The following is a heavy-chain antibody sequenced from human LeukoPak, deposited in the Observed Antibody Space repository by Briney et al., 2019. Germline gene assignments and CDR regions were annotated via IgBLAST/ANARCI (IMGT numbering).Heavy chain of an antibody. J-gene: IGHJ4*02. D-gene: IGHD3-22*01. CDR2: INPSGGST. Sequence: ASVKVSCKASGYTFTSYYMHWVRQAPGQGLEWMGLINPSGGSTSYAQKFQGRVTMTTDTSTSTAYMELRSLRSDDTAVYYCARSETYYYDSSGPRCDYWGQGTLVTVSS. V-gene: IGHV1-46*01. CDR1: GYTFTSYY. CDR3: ARSETYYYDSSGPRCDY.